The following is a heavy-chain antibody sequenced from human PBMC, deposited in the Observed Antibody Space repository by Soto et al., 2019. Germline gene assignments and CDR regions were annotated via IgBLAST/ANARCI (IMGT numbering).Heavy chain of an antibody. V-gene: IGHV1-58*01. Sequence: ASVKVSCKASGFTFTSSAVQWVRQARGQRLEWIGWIVVGSGNTNYAQKFQERVTITRDMSTSTAYMELSSLRSEDTAVYYCAAVYDFWSGFPAGMDGWGQGTTVTVSS. CDR1: GFTFTSSA. CDR3: AAVYDFWSGFPAGMDG. D-gene: IGHD3-3*01. J-gene: IGHJ6*02. CDR2: IVVGSGNT.